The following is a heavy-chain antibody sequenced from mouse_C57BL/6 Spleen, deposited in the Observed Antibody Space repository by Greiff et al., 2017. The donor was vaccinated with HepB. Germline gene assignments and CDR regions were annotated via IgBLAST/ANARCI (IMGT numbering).Heavy chain of an antibody. CDR2: INPSTGGT. J-gene: IGHJ2*01. CDR1: GYSFTGYY. V-gene: IGHV1-42*01. Sequence: VQLQQSGPELVKPGASVKISCKASGYSFTGYYMNWVKQSPEKSLEWIGEINPSTGGTTYNQKFKAKATLTVDKSSSTAYMQLKSLTSEDSAVYYCARVATTVLDYWGQGTTLTVSS. D-gene: IGHD1-1*01. CDR3: ARVATTVLDY.